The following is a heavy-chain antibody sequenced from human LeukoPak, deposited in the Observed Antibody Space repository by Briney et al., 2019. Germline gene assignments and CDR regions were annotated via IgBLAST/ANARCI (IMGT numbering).Heavy chain of an antibody. J-gene: IGHJ5*02. CDR2: INHSGST. Sequence: NPAETLTLTCAVYGASFSDYYWSWIRQPPGKGLEWIGEINHSGSTNFSPSLKSWVTISLDTSKSQFSLNLSSVTAADTAVYYCARRPGLAVDCWFDPWGQGTLVTVSS. CDR3: ARRPGLAVDCWFDP. V-gene: IGHV4-34*01. D-gene: IGHD6-19*01. CDR1: GASFSDYY.